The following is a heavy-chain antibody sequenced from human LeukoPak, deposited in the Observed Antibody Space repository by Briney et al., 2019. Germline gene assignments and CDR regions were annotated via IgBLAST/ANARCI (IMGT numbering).Heavy chain of an antibody. CDR2: ISSSSSYI. J-gene: IGHJ6*03. V-gene: IGHV3-21*01. Sequence: GGSLRLSCAASGFTFSSYSMNWVRQAPGKGLEWVSSISSSSSYIYYADSVKGRFTTSRDNAKNSLYLQMNSLRAEDTAVYYCARDGKAARNYYYMDVWGKGTTVTVSS. D-gene: IGHD6-6*01. CDR1: GFTFSSYS. CDR3: ARDGKAARNYYYMDV.